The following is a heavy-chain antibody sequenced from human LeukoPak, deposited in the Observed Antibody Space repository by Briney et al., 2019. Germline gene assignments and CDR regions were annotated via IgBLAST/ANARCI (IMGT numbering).Heavy chain of an antibody. CDR3: ARDLWFGESSYGMDV. CDR1: GYTFTSYY. V-gene: IGHV1-46*01. D-gene: IGHD3-10*01. CDR2: INPSGGST. Sequence: GASVKVSCKASGYTFTSYYMHWVRQAPGQGLEWMGIINPSGGSTSYAQKFQGRVTMTRDTSTSTVYMELSSLRSEDTAMYYCARDLWFGESSYGMDVWGKGTTVTVSS. J-gene: IGHJ6*04.